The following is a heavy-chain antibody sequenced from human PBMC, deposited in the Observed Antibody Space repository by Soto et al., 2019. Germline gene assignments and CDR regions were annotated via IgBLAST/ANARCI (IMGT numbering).Heavy chain of an antibody. CDR3: AKDPSGYADGYYYYYYMDV. CDR1: GFTFSSYA. CDR2: ISGSGGST. J-gene: IGHJ6*03. Sequence: GGSLRLSCAASGFTFSSYAMSWVRQAPGKGLEWVSTISGSGGSTYYAGSVKGRFTISRDNSKNTVYLQMNSLRAEDTAVYYCAKDPSGYADGYYYYYYMDVWGKGTTVTVSS. D-gene: IGHD6-25*01. V-gene: IGHV3-23*01.